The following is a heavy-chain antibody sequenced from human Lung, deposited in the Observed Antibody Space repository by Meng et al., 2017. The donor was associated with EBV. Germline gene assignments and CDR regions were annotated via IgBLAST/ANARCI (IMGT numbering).Heavy chain of an antibody. CDR1: GGSIRFGDYY. V-gene: IGHV4-30-4*08. D-gene: IGHD6-6*01. CDR3: AREYSSSSGLPGP. Sequence: HLQESAPGLVKPSQTLSPTCTGSGGSIRFGDYYWSWIHQPPGKGLEWIGYIYDSGSTSYNPSLMSRVTISVDTSRNQFSLKLTSVTAADTAVYYCAREYSSSSGLPGPWGQGTLVTVSS. CDR2: IYDSGST. J-gene: IGHJ5*02.